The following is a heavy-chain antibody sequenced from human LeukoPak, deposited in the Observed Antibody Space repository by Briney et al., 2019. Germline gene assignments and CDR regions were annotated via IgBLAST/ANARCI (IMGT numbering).Heavy chain of an antibody. CDR1: GFTFSSYW. D-gene: IGHD6-25*01. J-gene: IGHJ6*02. Sequence: GGSLRLSCTASGFTFSSYWMHWVRQAPGKGLVWVSRINSDGSSTSYADSVKGRFTISRDNAKNTLYLQMNSLRAEDTAVYYCASSSPQSGYGMDVWGQGTTVTVSS. CDR2: INSDGSST. V-gene: IGHV3-74*01. CDR3: ASSSPQSGYGMDV.